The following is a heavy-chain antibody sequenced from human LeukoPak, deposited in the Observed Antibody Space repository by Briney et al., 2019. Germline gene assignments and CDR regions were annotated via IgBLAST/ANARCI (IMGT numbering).Heavy chain of an antibody. D-gene: IGHD2-2*01. CDR3: ARVPRYCSSTSCYLVWFDP. CDR2: IYYSGST. J-gene: IGHJ5*02. Sequence: SETLSLTCTVSGGSISSGDYYWSWIRQPPGKGLEWIGYIYYSGSTYYNPSLKSRVTISVDTSKNQFPLKLSSVTAADTAVYYCARVPRYCSSTSCYLVWFDPWGQGTLVTVSS. V-gene: IGHV4-30-4*08. CDR1: GGSISSGDYY.